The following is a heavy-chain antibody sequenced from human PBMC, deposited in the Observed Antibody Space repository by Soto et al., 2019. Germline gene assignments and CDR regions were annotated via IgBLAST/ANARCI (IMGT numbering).Heavy chain of an antibody. CDR2: ISGSGGST. D-gene: IGHD6-19*01. CDR1: GFTFSSYA. V-gene: IGHV3-23*01. Sequence: GGSLRLSCAASGFTFSSYAMSWVRQAPGKGLEWVSAISGSGGSTYYADSVKGRFTISRDNSKNTLYLQMNSLRAEDTAVYYCAKDKGSGWYPYYFDYWGQGTLVTVSS. CDR3: AKDKGSGWYPYYFDY. J-gene: IGHJ4*02.